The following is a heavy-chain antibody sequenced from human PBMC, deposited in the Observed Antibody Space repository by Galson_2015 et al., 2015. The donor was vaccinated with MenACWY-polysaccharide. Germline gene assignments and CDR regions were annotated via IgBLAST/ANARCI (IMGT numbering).Heavy chain of an antibody. Sequence: SVKVSCKASGYTFTNYGVSWVRQAPGQGLEWMGWISAYNGNTNYAQNLQGRVTMTTDTSTNTGYMELRSLRSDDTAVYYCASETRSTVVVIDYWGQGTLVTVS. D-gene: IGHD3-10*01. CDR2: ISAYNGNT. CDR3: ASETRSTVVVIDY. J-gene: IGHJ4*02. V-gene: IGHV1-18*01. CDR1: GYTFTNYG.